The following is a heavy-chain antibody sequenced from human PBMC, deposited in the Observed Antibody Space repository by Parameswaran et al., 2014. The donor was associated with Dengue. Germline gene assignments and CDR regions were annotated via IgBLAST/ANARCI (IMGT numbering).Heavy chain of an antibody. CDR3: ARDGRIQVVGTSRYYHYGMDV. D-gene: IGHD6-19*01. V-gene: IGHV3-66*01. CDR2: VYNNDRP. J-gene: IGHJ6*02. Sequence: WIRQPPGKGLEWVSLVYNNDRPYYADSVRGRFTISTDNSKNTLHLQMNNLRPEDTGVYYCARDGRIQVVGTSRYYHYGMDVWGQGTTVTVSS.